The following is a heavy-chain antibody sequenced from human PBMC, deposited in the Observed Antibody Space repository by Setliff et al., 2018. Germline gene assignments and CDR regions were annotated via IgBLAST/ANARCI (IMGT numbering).Heavy chain of an antibody. Sequence: PSETLSLTCAAYGGTFSDYHWTWIRQSPEKGLEWIGEINHSGSTNYNPSLKSRVTISVDTSKNQFSLKLSSVTAADTAVYYCARGRYFDWLLYYYMDVWGKGTTVTVSS. CDR2: INHSGST. J-gene: IGHJ6*03. V-gene: IGHV4-34*01. CDR1: GGTFSDYH. CDR3: ARGRYFDWLLYYYMDV. D-gene: IGHD3-9*01.